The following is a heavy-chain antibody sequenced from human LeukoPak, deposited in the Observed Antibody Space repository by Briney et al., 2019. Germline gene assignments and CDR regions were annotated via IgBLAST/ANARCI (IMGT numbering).Heavy chain of an antibody. V-gene: IGHV3-30*02. Sequence: GGSLRLSCAASGFTFNYYGIHWVRQAPGKGLXXXXXXXFDGTNKYYTDSVKGRFTISRDNSKNTVNLQLNSLRVEDTAVYYCTKDPYSSTSFYYYAMDVWGQGTPVTVSS. J-gene: IGHJ6*02. D-gene: IGHD6-13*01. CDR2: XXFDGTNK. CDR3: TKDPYSSTSFYYYAMDV. CDR1: GFTFNYYG.